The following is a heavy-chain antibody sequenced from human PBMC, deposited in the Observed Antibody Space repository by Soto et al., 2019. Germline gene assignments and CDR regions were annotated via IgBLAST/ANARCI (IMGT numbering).Heavy chain of an antibody. CDR3: ARFGRMGVDH. J-gene: IGHJ4*02. CDR2: TNHRGVT. V-gene: IGHV4-34*01. Sequence: QVHLQQWGAGLLKPSETLSLSCTVSGASFSEYYWSWSRHPPGKGLEWIGETNHRGVTHYNRSLKSRVTLSVETSKNQFSLRLSSVTAADTGVYDCARFGRMGVDHWGQGTLVIVSS. D-gene: IGHD3-16*01. CDR1: GASFSEYY.